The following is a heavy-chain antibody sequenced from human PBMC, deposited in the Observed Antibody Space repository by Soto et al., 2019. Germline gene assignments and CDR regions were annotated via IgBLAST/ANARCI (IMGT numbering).Heavy chain of an antibody. CDR2: ISGSGGST. CDR3: AKDGYCSSNSCSHFDY. D-gene: IGHD2-2*01. V-gene: IGHV3-23*01. J-gene: IGHJ4*02. CDR1: GFTFSSYA. Sequence: GGSLRLSCAASGFTFSSYAMSWVRQAPGKGLEWVSAISGSGGSTYYADSVKGRFTISRDNSKNTLYLQMNSLRAEDTAVYYCAKDGYCSSNSCSHFDYWGQGTLVTVSS.